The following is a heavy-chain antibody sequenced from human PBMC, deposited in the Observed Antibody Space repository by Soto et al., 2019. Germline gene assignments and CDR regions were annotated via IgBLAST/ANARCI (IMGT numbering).Heavy chain of an antibody. Sequence: QITLKESGPTLVQPTQTLTLTCRFSGFSLSTSGEGVGWIRQPPRKALEWLALIYWDDDKRYSPSLRGRLSIPKDTSKNQVVLTMTSIDPVDTATYHCAHSTPGYNIGWGMGVFVWWGQGALVTVSS. J-gene: IGHJ4*02. CDR2: IYWDDDK. V-gene: IGHV2-5*02. D-gene: IGHD5-12*01. CDR3: AHSTPGYNIGWGMGVFVW. CDR1: GFSLSTSGEG.